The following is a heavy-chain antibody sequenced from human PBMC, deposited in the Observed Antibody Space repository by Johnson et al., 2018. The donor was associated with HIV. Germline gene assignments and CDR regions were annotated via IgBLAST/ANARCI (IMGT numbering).Heavy chain of an antibody. CDR3: AKDQHIVVVTADDAFDI. V-gene: IGHV3-9*01. J-gene: IGHJ3*02. CDR2: ISWNSGSI. D-gene: IGHD2-21*02. Sequence: VQLVESGGGVVQPGRSLRLSCAASGFTFDDYAMHWVRQAPGKGLEWVSGISWNSGSIGYADSVKGRFTISRDNSKNTLYLQMNSLRAEDTAVYYCAKDQHIVVVTADDAFDIWGQGTMVTVSS. CDR1: GFTFDDYA.